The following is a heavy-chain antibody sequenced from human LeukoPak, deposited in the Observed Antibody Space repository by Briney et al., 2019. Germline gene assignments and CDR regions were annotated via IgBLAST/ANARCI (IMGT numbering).Heavy chain of an antibody. V-gene: IGHV3-23*01. D-gene: IGHD4-17*01. Sequence: GGSLRLSCAASGFTLSRYAMSWVRQAPGKGLEWVSAISGSGGSTYYADSVKGRFPISRDNSKNTLYLQMNSLRAEDTAVYYCARDSGDYGFDYWGQGTLVTVSS. CDR3: ARDSGDYGFDY. CDR1: GFTLSRYA. CDR2: ISGSGGST. J-gene: IGHJ4*02.